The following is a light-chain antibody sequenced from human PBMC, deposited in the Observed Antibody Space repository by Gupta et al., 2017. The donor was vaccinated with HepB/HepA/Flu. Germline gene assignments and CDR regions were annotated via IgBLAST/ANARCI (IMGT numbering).Light chain of an antibody. CDR3: YSYAGSGTWV. J-gene: IGLJ2*01. CDR1: SSDVGNYNF. CDR2: EVT. V-gene: IGLV2-23*02. Sequence: QSAVTQPASVSGSPGQSITISCTGTSSDVGNYNFVSWYQQHPGKAPKLMIYEVTKRPSGVSNHFSGSKSGNTASLTISGLQAEDEADYYCYSYAGSGTWVFGGGTKLTVL.